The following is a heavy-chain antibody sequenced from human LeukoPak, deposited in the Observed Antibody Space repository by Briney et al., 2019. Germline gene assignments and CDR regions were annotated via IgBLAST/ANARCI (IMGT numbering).Heavy chain of an antibody. CDR1: GFTFSSYA. V-gene: IGHV3-23*01. CDR3: VLYSYPPNYFDY. J-gene: IGHJ4*02. D-gene: IGHD5-18*01. Sequence: GRSLRLSCAASGFTFSSYAMSWVRQAPGKGLEWVSAISGSGGSTYYADSVKGRFTISRDNSKNTLYLQMNSLRAEDTAVYYCVLYSYPPNYFDYWGQGTLVTVSS. CDR2: ISGSGGST.